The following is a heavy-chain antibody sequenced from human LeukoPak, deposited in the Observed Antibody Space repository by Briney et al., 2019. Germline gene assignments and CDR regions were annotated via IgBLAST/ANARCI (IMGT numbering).Heavy chain of an antibody. J-gene: IGHJ4*02. Sequence: GGSLRLSCAASGFTFTTHWMNWVRQAPGGGLEWLANIKPDGSDKYYVDSVMSRFTISRDNAKNLVYLQMNSLRTEDTAVYYCSGRSGFSSIYWGQGTLVTVSS. CDR3: SGRSGFSSIY. CDR1: GFTFTTHW. CDR2: IKPDGSDK. V-gene: IGHV3-7*01. D-gene: IGHD6-19*01.